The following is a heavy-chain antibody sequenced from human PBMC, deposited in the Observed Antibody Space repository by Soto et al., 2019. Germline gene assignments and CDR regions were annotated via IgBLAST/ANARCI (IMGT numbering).Heavy chain of an antibody. CDR1: GVSISSSSYY. CDR3: ARHRAWPSSGCAYSTDGMD. D-gene: IGHD2-15*01. CDR2: IYYSGST. V-gene: IGHV4-39*01. Sequence: SETLSLTCTVSGVSISSSSYYWGWIRQPPGKGLEWIGSIYYSGSTYYNPSLKSRVTISVDTSKNQFSLKLSSVTAADTAVYYCARHRAWPSSGCAYSTDGMD. J-gene: IGHJ6*01.